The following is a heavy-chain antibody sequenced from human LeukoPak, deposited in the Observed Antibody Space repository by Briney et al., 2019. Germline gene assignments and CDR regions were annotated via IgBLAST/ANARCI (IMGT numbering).Heavy chain of an antibody. J-gene: IGHJ2*01. CDR3: ARGTRERGFDF. Sequence: SAKGRFTISRDNAKDSLYLQMNSLRSEDTALFYCARGTRERGFDFWGRGTLVTVSS. V-gene: IGHV3-21*01. D-gene: IGHD1-26*01.